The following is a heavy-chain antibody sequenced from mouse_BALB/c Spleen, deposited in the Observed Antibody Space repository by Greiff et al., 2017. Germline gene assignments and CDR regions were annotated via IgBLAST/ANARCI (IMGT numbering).Heavy chain of an antibody. J-gene: IGHJ4*01. D-gene: IGHD2-2*01. V-gene: IGHV1-14*01. CDR2: INPYNDGT. CDR3: AREWLRDAMDY. CDR1: GYTFTSYV. Sequence: VQLQQSGPELVKPGASVKMSCKASGYTFTSYVMHWVKQKPGQGLEWIGYINPYNDGTKYNEKFKGKATLTSDKSSSTAYMELSSLTSEDSAVYYCAREWLRDAMDYWGQGTSVTVSS.